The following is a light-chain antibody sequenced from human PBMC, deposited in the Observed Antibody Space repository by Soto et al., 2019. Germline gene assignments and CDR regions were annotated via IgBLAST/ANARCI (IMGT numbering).Light chain of an antibody. CDR1: SGSIASNF. V-gene: IGLV6-57*04. CDR2: EDD. J-gene: IGLJ3*02. CDR3: QSNDGSNHGM. Sequence: NFMLAQPHSVSESPGKTVNISCTRSSGSIASNFVQWYQQRPGSAPNTVIFEDDQRATGVPARFSGSIDRSSNSASLTISGLKAEDEADYYCQSNDGSNHGMFGGGTKVTVL.